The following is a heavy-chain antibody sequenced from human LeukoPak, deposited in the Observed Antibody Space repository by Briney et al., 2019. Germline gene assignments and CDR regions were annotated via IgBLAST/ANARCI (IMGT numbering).Heavy chain of an antibody. CDR3: TKGDGGSYPIDY. J-gene: IGHJ4*02. CDR1: GFTFSNCG. D-gene: IGHD6-19*01. V-gene: IGHV3-23*01. Sequence: GGSLRLSCAASGFTFSNCGMSWVRQAPGKGLEWVSTVNENGRNTHYADPVKGRFTISRDNSKNTLLLQMNSLRADDTALYYCTKGDGGSYPIDYWGQGTLVIVSS. CDR2: VNENGRNT.